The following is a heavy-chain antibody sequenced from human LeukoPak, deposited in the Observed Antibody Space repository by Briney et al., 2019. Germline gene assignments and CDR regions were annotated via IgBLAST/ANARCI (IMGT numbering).Heavy chain of an antibody. CDR1: GFTFSSFG. J-gene: IGHJ4*02. V-gene: IGHV3-30*02. CDR2: IRFDGSNK. Sequence: GGSLRLSCGASGFTFSSFGMHWVRQVPGKGLEWVAFIRFDGSNKYYADSVKGRFTISRDNSKNTLFLQVNSLRAEDTAVYYCANFGGDSSGYYYPLDYWGQGTLVTVSS. D-gene: IGHD3-22*01. CDR3: ANFGGDSSGYYYPLDY.